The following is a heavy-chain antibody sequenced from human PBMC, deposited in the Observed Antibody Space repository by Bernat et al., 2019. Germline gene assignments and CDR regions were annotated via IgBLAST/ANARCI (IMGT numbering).Heavy chain of an antibody. Sequence: QVQLVQSGAEVKKPGSSVKVSCKASGGTFSSYAISWVRQAPGQGLEWMGGIIPIFGIANYAQKFQGRVTITADKSTSTAYMELSSLRSEDTAVYYWARAPLDYGDYFYYMDVWGKGTTVTVSS. D-gene: IGHD4-17*01. J-gene: IGHJ6*03. CDR1: GGTFSSYA. CDR3: ARAPLDYGDYFYYMDV. V-gene: IGHV1-69*17. CDR2: IIPIFGIA.